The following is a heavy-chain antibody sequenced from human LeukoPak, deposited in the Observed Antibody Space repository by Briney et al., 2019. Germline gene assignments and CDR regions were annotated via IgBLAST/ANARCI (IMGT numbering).Heavy chain of an antibody. J-gene: IGHJ3*02. Sequence: SVKVSCKASGYTFTSYGISWVRQAPGQGLEWMGGIIPLIDTASYAQKFQDRVTITADESTKTAYMDLSTLRSDDTAVYYCARGEGVSGSWDAFDIWGQGTMVTVSS. D-gene: IGHD1-26*01. CDR2: IIPLIDTA. V-gene: IGHV1-69*13. CDR3: ARGEGVSGSWDAFDI. CDR1: GYTFTSYG.